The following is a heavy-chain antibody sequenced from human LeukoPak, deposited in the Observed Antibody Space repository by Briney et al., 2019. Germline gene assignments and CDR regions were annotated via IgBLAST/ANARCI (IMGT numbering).Heavy chain of an antibody. D-gene: IGHD6-13*01. V-gene: IGHV4-39*01. CDR2: IHYSGST. CDR1: GGSISTSSSY. Sequence: SETLSLTCTVSGGSISTSSSYWGWIRQPPGKGLEWIGTIHYSGSTYYTPSLKSRVSMSADTSKNQFSLNLRSVSAADTAVYYCARHRAADPFDPFDIWGQGTMVTVSS. CDR3: ARHRAADPFDPFDI. J-gene: IGHJ3*02.